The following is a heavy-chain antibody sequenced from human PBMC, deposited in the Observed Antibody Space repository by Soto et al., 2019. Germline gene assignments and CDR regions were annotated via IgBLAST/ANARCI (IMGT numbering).Heavy chain of an antibody. CDR1: GGTFNSYS. CDR3: ARAAVLTFTRFYDVDV. V-gene: IGHV1-69*18. CDR2: IIPMFGTT. Sequence: QVQLVQSGAEVKTPGSSVKVSCEASGGTFNSYSINWVRQAPGQGLEWMGRIIPMFGTTDYAQRFQGRVTFTADESTNTASMEVTNLTSEDTDVYYCARAAVLTFTRFYDVDVWGQGTTVTVSS. D-gene: IGHD6-13*01. J-gene: IGHJ6*02.